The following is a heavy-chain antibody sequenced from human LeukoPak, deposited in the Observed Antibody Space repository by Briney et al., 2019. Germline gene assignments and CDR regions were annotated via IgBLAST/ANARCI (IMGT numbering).Heavy chain of an antibody. Sequence: SETLSLTCTVSGGSISSSSYYWSWIRQPPGKGLEWIGYIYYSGSTNYNPSLKSRVTISVDTSKNQFSLKLSSVTAADTAMYYCARGPGWFDPWGQGTLVTVSS. CDR3: ARGPGWFDP. CDR1: GGSISSSSYY. CDR2: IYYSGST. V-gene: IGHV4-61*01. J-gene: IGHJ5*02.